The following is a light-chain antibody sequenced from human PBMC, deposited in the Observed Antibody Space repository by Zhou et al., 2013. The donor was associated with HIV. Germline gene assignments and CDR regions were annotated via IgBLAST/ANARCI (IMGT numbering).Light chain of an antibody. V-gene: IGKV1-33*01. Sequence: DIQMTQSPSSLSASVGDRVTITCQASQDISNYLNWYQQKPGKAPKLLIYDASNLETGVPSRFSGSGSGTDFTFTISSLQPEDIATYYCQQYDNLPSFTFGP. CDR2: DAS. CDR1: QDISNY. J-gene: IGKJ3*01. CDR3: QQYDNLPSFT.